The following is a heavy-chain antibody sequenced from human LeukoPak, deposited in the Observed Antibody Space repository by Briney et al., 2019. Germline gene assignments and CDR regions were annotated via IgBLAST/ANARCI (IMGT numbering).Heavy chain of an antibody. CDR3: ARGYCNGATCYGFDY. Sequence: SQTLSLTCTVSGGSINSGDYYWSWIRQHPGKGLEWIGHIYYSGSTFYNPYLKSRLTISVDNSKNQFSLKLSSVTAADTAVYYCARGYCNGATCYGFDYWGQGTLVTVSS. CDR1: GGSINSGDYY. CDR2: IYYSGST. V-gene: IGHV4-31*03. D-gene: IGHD2-15*01. J-gene: IGHJ4*02.